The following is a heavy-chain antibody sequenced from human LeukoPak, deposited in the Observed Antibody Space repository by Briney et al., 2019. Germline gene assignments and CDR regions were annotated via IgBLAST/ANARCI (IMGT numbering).Heavy chain of an antibody. V-gene: IGHV3-23*01. D-gene: IGHD2/OR15-2a*01. Sequence: GGSLRLSCVASGITFSRSAMTWVRQAPGKGLEWVSTINDSGSGTYNTDSVKGRFTISRANSRNTLFLQMNSLRAEDTAVYYCAKDVVSTPLYYFDYWGQGTLVTVSS. CDR3: AKDVVSTPLYYFDY. CDR2: INDSGSGT. CDR1: GITFSRSA. J-gene: IGHJ4*02.